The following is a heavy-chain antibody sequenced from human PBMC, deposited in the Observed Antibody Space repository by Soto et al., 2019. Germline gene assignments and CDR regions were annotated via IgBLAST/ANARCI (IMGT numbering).Heavy chain of an antibody. CDR3: AREKLSGYVDAFDI. CDR2: INAGNGNT. CDR1: GYTFTSYA. J-gene: IGHJ3*02. Sequence: ASVKVSCKASGYTFTSYAMHWVRQAPGQRLEWMGWINAGNGNTKYSQKFQGRVTITRDTSARTAYMELSSLRSEDTAVYYCAREKLSGYVDAFDIWGQGTMVTVSS. V-gene: IGHV1-3*01. D-gene: IGHD5-12*01.